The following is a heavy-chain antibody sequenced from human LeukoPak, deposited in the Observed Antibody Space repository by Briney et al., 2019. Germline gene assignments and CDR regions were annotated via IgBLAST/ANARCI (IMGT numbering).Heavy chain of an antibody. CDR3: AKDRSNVAVAGLDY. CDR2: ISSSSSYI. CDR1: GFTFSSYS. Sequence: PGGSLRLSCAASGFTFSSYSMNWVRQAPGKGLEWVSSISSSSSYIYYADSVKGRFTISRDNAKNSLYLQMNSLRAEDMALYYCAKDRSNVAVAGLDYWGQGTLVTVSS. J-gene: IGHJ4*02. D-gene: IGHD6-19*01. V-gene: IGHV3-21*04.